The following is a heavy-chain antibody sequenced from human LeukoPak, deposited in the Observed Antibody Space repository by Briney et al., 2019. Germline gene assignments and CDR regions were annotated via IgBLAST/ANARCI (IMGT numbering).Heavy chain of an antibody. Sequence: GGSLRLSCAGSGFTFSRFWMNWVRQAPGKGLEWVSYISSSSSYINYADSVKGRFTISRDNAKNSLYLQMNSLRPEDTAVYYCAKDSHWILFDDWGQGTLVTVSS. CDR3: AKDSHWILFDD. CDR2: ISSSSSYI. D-gene: IGHD2-2*03. CDR1: GFTFSRFW. V-gene: IGHV3-21*01. J-gene: IGHJ4*02.